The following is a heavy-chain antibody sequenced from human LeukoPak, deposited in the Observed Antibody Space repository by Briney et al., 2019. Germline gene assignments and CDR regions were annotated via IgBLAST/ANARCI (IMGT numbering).Heavy chain of an antibody. CDR3: ARDWGFYCSSTSCYAAGGEYGDYEGYYYGMDV. CDR1: GFTFRDYY. CDR2: ISTSGSHT. J-gene: IGHJ6*02. V-gene: IGHV3-11*06. D-gene: IGHD2-2*01. Sequence: PGGSLRLSCAASGFTFRDYYMSWIRQAPGKGLEWISYISTSGSHTKYADSVKGRFTISRDNAKNSLYLQMNSLRAEDTAVYYCARDWGFYCSSTSCYAAGGEYGDYEGYYYGMDVWGQGTTVTVSS.